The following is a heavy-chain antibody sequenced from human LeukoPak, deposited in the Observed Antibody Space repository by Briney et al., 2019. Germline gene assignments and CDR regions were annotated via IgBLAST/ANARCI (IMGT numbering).Heavy chain of an antibody. J-gene: IGHJ4*02. CDR1: GFTFSSYE. CDR2: ISSSGSTI. CDR3: AKDHAYYYDSSGYYPDH. V-gene: IGHV3-48*03. Sequence: GGSLRLSCAASGFTFSSYEMNWVRQAPGKGLEWVSYISSSGSTIYYADSVKGRFTISRDNSKNTLYLQMNSLRAEDTAVYYCAKDHAYYYDSSGYYPDHWGQGTLVTVSS. D-gene: IGHD3-22*01.